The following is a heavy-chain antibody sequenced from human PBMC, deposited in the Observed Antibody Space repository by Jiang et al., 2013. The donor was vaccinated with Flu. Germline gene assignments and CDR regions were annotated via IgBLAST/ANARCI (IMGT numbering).Heavy chain of an antibody. CDR3: ARVRDTAMFYFDY. D-gene: IGHD5-18*01. J-gene: IGHJ4*02. V-gene: IGHV6-1*01. CDR2: TYYRSKWYN. Sequence: RGLEWLGRTYYRSKWYNDYAVSVKSRITIYPDTSKNQFSLQLNSVTPEDTAVYYCARVRDTAMFYFDYWGQGTLVTVSS.